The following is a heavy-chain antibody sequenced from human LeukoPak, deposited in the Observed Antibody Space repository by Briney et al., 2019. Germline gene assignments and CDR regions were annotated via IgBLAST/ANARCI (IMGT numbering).Heavy chain of an antibody. CDR3: ARGGRSGYYSVVKFFDY. D-gene: IGHD3-22*01. V-gene: IGHV4-38-2*02. J-gene: IGHJ4*02. Sequence: SETLSLTCTVSGYSISNGYYWGWIRQPPGKGLEGIGSIYHSGSTNYNPSLKSRVTISVDTSQNQFSLKLSSVTAADTAVYYCARGGRSGYYSVVKFFDYWGQGTLVTVSS. CDR2: IYHSGST. CDR1: GYSISNGYY.